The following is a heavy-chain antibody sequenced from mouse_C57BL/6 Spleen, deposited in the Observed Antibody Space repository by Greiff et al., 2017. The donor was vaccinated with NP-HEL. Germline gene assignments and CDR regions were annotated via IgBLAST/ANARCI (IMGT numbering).Heavy chain of an antibody. CDR3: AGGAYYSNYYYAMDY. Sequence: VQLQQSGAELVRPGASVKLSCKASGYTFTDYYINWVKQRPGQGLEWIARIYPGSGNTYYNEKFKGKATLTAEKSSSTAYMQLSSLTSEDSAVYFCAGGAYYSNYYYAMDYWGQGTSVTVSS. V-gene: IGHV1-76*01. J-gene: IGHJ4*01. CDR1: GYTFTDYY. D-gene: IGHD2-5*01. CDR2: IYPGSGNT.